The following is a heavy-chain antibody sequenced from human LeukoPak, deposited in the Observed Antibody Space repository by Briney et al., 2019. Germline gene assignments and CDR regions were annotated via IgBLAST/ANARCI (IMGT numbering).Heavy chain of an antibody. Sequence: PGRSLRLSCAASGFSFSSHGMHWVRQAPGKGLEWVAVIWEDETDKNYTDSVKGRFTIPRDNSKNTLYLQMSSLRAEDTAVYYCARDPSNSRKWTPFDYWGQGTLVTVSS. CDR2: IWEDETDK. J-gene: IGHJ4*02. CDR1: GFSFSSHG. V-gene: IGHV3-33*01. CDR3: ARDPSNSRKWTPFDY. D-gene: IGHD4-23*01.